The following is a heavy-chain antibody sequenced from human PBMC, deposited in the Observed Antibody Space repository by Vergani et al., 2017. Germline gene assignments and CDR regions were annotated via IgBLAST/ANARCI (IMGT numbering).Heavy chain of an antibody. Sequence: EVQLVQSGAEVKKPGESLKISCKGSGYSFTSYWIGWVRQMPGKGLEWMGIIYPGDSDTRYSPSFQGRVTISADKSISTAYLQWSSLKASDTAMYYCARLTDYDYVWGSLGYWGQGTLVTVSS. CDR3: ARLTDYDYVWGSLGY. CDR2: IYPGDSDT. J-gene: IGHJ4*02. CDR1: GYSFTSYW. D-gene: IGHD3-16*01. V-gene: IGHV5-51*01.